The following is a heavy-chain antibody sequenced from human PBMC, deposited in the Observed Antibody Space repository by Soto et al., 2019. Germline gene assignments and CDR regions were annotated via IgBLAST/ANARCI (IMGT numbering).Heavy chain of an antibody. J-gene: IGHJ6*02. CDR2: ISYDGRNK. CDR3: AKDVLRFLEWLAFYGMDV. Sequence: QVQLVESGGGVVPPGRSLRLSCAASGFTFSSYGMHWVRQAPGKGLEWVAVISYDGRNKYYADAVKGRFTISRDNSKNTLYLQMNSLSAEDTAVYYCAKDVLRFLEWLAFYGMDVWGQGTTVTVSS. CDR1: GFTFSSYG. D-gene: IGHD3-3*01. V-gene: IGHV3-30*18.